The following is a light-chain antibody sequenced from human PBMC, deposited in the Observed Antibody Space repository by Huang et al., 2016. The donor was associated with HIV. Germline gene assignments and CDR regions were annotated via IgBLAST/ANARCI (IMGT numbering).Light chain of an antibody. V-gene: IGKV3-11*01. CDR2: DTS. J-gene: IGKJ4*02. Sequence: EVVLTQSPATLSLSPGERATLSCRASQTISSYLAWYQHKPGQPPRLLIYDTSKGATGIPARFSGRGSGTDFTLTISSLEPEDFAVYYCHQRAGWPLFGGGTKVEIK. CDR1: QTISSY. CDR3: HQRAGWPL.